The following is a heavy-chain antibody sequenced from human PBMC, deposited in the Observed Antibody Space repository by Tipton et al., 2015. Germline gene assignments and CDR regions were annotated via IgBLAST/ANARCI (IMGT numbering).Heavy chain of an antibody. D-gene: IGHD2/OR15-2a*01. CDR3: ARGQDETTSGEYFTH. J-gene: IGHJ1*01. Sequence: LRLSCSVSGGSVSNGFYYWTWIRQSPGKGLEWIGYIFVPGSTNFNPSLRSRVTISMDTSRNQFSLELMSVTAADTAVYYCARGQDETTSGEYFTHWGQGTLVTVSS. V-gene: IGHV4-61*01. CDR2: IFVPGST. CDR1: GGSVSNGFYY.